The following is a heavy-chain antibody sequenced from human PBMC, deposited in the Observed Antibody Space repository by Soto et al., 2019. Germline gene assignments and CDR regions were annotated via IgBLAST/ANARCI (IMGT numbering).Heavy chain of an antibody. D-gene: IGHD5-12*01. V-gene: IGHV1-2*02. CDR2: INPNSGGT. Sequence: AAVKVSCKASGYTFTGYYMHWVRQAPGQGLEWMGWINPNSGGTNYAQKFQGRVTMTRDTSISTAYMELSRLRSDDTAVYYCARRERGYSGYPPYFDYWGQGTLVTVYS. J-gene: IGHJ4*02. CDR1: GYTFTGYY. CDR3: ARRERGYSGYPPYFDY.